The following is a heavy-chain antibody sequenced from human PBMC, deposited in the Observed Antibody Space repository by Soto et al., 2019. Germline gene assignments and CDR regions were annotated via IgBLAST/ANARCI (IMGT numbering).Heavy chain of an antibody. J-gene: IGHJ6*02. D-gene: IGHD3-10*01. Sequence: GGSLRLSCAASGFTFSGSAMHWVRHASGKGLEWVGRIRSKANSYATAYAASVKGRFTISRDDSKNTAYLQMNSLKTEDTAVYYCTTYYGSGSYKYYGMDVWGQGTTVTVSS. CDR1: GFTFSGSA. V-gene: IGHV3-73*01. CDR2: IRSKANSYAT. CDR3: TTYYGSGSYKYYGMDV.